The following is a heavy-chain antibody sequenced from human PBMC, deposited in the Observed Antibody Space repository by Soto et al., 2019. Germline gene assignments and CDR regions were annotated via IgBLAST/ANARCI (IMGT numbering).Heavy chain of an antibody. J-gene: IGHJ6*02. CDR2: IYPGDSDT. Sequence: GESLKISCKGSGYSFTSYWIGWVRQMPGKGLEWMGIIYPGDSDTRYSPSFQGQVTISADKSISTAYLQWSSLKASDTAMYYCAFRGMGSYYCYYGMDVWGQGTMVTVSS. V-gene: IGHV5-51*01. CDR1: GYSFTSYW. D-gene: IGHD1-26*01. CDR3: AFRGMGSYYCYYGMDV.